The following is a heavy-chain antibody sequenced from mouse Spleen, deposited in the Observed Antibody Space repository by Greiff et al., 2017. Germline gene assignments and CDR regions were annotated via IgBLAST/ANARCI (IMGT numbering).Heavy chain of an antibody. J-gene: IGHJ3*01. V-gene: IGHV5-4*03. Sequence: DVKLVESGGGLVKPGGSLKLSCAASGFTFSSYAMSWVRQTPEKRLEWVATISDGGSYTYYPDNVKGRFTISRDNAKNNLYLQMSHLKSEDTAMYYCARGDYYGSSVFAYWGQGTLVTVSA. CDR2: ISDGGSYT. D-gene: IGHD1-1*01. CDR1: GFTFSSYA. CDR3: ARGDYYGSSVFAY.